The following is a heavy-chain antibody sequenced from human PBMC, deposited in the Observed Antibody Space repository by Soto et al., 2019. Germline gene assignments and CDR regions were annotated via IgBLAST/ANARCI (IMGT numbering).Heavy chain of an antibody. CDR1: GFTFSDHY. J-gene: IGHJ4*02. D-gene: IGHD2-2*01. Sequence: EVQLVESGGGSVQPGGSPRLSCAASGFTFSDHYMDWVRQAPGKGLEWAGRIRNRANSYGTDYAAAVKGRFTISRDDSRNSLYLQMGSLRTEDTAVYYCVRVRLGSSTRVFDYWGQGTLVTVSS. V-gene: IGHV3-72*01. CDR3: VRVRLGSSTRVFDY. CDR2: IRNRANSYGT.